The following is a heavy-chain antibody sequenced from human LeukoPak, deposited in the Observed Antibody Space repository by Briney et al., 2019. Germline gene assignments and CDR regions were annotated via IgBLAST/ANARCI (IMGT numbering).Heavy chain of an antibody. CDR3: ATPPYYFGSGNYWAPLDY. CDR2: INPNSGGT. V-gene: IGHV1-2*02. Sequence: GASVKVSCKASGYTFTGYYMHWVRQAPGQGLEWMGWINPNSGGTNYAQKFQGRVTMTRDTSTSTVYMELTSLRSEDTAVYYCATPPYYFGSGNYWAPLDYWGQGTLVTVSS. D-gene: IGHD3-10*01. J-gene: IGHJ4*02. CDR1: GYTFTGYY.